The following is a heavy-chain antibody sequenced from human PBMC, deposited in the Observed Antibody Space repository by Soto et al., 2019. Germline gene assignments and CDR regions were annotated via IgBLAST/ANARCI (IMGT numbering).Heavy chain of an antibody. CDR3: TTEAYDNSGSLAFDI. CDR1: GASIANYY. V-gene: IGHV4-59*08. CDR2: IFHTGTT. J-gene: IGHJ3*02. Sequence: SVTLSVTCPVPGASIANYYYSWSRQPPGKGLEWIGYIFHTGTTSYNPSLKSRVTLSVDTSQSQFSLKLNSVTAADTAVYYCTTEAYDNSGSLAFDIWGPGTLVT. D-gene: IGHD3-22*01.